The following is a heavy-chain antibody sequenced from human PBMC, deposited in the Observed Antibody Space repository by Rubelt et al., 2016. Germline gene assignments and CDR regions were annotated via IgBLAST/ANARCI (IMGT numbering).Heavy chain of an antibody. Sequence: QVQLVQSGAEVKKPGASVKVSCKASGYTFTSYGISWVRQAPGQGLEWMGWISAYNGNTNYAQKLQGRATMTPDTSTSTAYMALRSLRSDDTAVYYCARDPLPVRGVIMTPTHWGQGTLVTVSS. V-gene: IGHV1-18*01. CDR3: ARDPLPVRGVIMTPTH. CDR1: GYTFTSYG. CDR2: ISAYNGNT. D-gene: IGHD3-10*01. J-gene: IGHJ4*02.